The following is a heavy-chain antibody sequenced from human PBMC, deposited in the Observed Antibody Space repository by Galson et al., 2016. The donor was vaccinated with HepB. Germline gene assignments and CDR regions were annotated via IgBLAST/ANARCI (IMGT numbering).Heavy chain of an antibody. J-gene: IGHJ4*02. Sequence: SETLSLTCTVFGGSIRSSSYYWGWVRQPPGKGLDWIGNIHYSGSTFYSPSLKSRVTISVDTAKNQISLRLSSVTAADTAVYYCARGGHYYDSSGYYSGDLDSWGQGTLVTVSS. CDR3: ARGGHYYDSSGYYSGDLDS. D-gene: IGHD3-22*01. CDR1: GGSIRSSSYY. V-gene: IGHV4-39*01. CDR2: IHYSGST.